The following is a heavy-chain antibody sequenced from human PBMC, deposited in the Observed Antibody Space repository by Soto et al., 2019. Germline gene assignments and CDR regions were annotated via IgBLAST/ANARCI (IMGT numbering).Heavy chain of an antibody. CDR1: GFTFSSYG. V-gene: IGHV3-33*01. CDR2: IWYDGSNK. Sequence: GGSLRLSCAASGFTFSSYGMHWVRQAPGKGLEWVAVIWYDGSNKYYADSVKGRFTISRDNSKNTLYLQMNSLRAEDTAVYYCAREGIAAPYYYYGMDVWGQGTTVTVSS. CDR3: AREGIAAPYYYYGMDV. J-gene: IGHJ6*02. D-gene: IGHD6-13*01.